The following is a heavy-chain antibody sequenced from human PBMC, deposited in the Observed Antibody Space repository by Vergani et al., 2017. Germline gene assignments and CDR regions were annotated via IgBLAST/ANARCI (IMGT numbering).Heavy chain of an antibody. Sequence: EVQLVESGGNLVQPGGSLRLSCAGSGFSFKTYWMTWVRQAPGKGLEWVANIKQDGSEKYYVDSVKGRFTISRDNAESSVYLQMNSLRTEDTAVYYCATKSCGTPGCQIGYFREWGQGTLVTVSS. CDR3: ATKSCGTPGCQIGYFRE. CDR2: IKQDGSEK. V-gene: IGHV3-7*01. J-gene: IGHJ1*01. CDR1: GFSFKTYW. D-gene: IGHD1-1*01.